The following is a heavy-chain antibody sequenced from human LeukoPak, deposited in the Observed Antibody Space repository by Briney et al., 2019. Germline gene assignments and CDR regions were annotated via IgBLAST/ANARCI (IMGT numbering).Heavy chain of an antibody. CDR1: GFTFSSYS. CDR2: ISSSSSYI. J-gene: IGHJ4*02. Sequence: VGSLRLSCAASGFTFSSYSMNWVRQAPGKGLEWVSSISSSSSYIYYADSVKGRFTISRDNAKNSLYLQMNSLRAEDTAVYYCAGDPMTTVTPYYFDYWGQGTLVTVSS. D-gene: IGHD4-11*01. V-gene: IGHV3-21*01. CDR3: AGDPMTTVTPYYFDY.